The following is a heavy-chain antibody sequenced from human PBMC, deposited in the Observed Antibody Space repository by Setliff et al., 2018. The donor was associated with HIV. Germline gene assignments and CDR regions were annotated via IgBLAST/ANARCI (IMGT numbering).Heavy chain of an antibody. CDR3: ARQETGAFQLDV. CDR2: IHTTGSI. D-gene: IGHD7-27*01. Sequence: PSETLSLTCTVSGGSIRTGNYYWNWIRQPAGKGLEWIGHIHTTGSITYNPSLRSRVTISLDTSKNQVSLSLASVTAADTAVYYCARQETGAFQLDVWGKGTTVTVSS. V-gene: IGHV4-61*09. J-gene: IGHJ6*04. CDR1: GGSIRTGNYY.